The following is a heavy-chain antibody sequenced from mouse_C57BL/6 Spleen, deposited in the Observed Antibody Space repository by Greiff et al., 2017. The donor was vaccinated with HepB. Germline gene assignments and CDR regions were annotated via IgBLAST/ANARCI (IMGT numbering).Heavy chain of an antibody. Sequence: DVHLVESGGGLVKPGGSLKLSCAASGFTFSDYGMHWVRQAPEKGLEWVAYISSGSSTIYYADTVKGRFTISRDNAKNTLYLQMTRLRSENRAMYYCARRDVTTYYAMDYWGQGTSVTVSS. J-gene: IGHJ4*01. CDR3: ARRDVTTYYAMDY. CDR2: ISSGSSTI. V-gene: IGHV5-17*01. D-gene: IGHD2-12*01. CDR1: GFTFSDYG.